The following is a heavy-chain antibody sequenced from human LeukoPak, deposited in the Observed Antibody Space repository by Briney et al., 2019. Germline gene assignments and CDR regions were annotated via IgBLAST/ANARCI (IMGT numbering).Heavy chain of an antibody. J-gene: IGHJ6*03. CDR2: ISSSSSTI. D-gene: IGHD6-19*01. V-gene: IGHV3-48*01. CDR1: GFTFSSYS. Sequence: GGSLRLSCAASGFTFSSYSMNWVRQAPGKGLEWISYISSSSSTIYYADSVKGRFTISRDNAKNTLYLQMNSLRAEDTAAYYCARDHLSSGSSPDYYYYYYMDVWGKGTTVTISS. CDR3: ARDHLSSGSSPDYYYYYYMDV.